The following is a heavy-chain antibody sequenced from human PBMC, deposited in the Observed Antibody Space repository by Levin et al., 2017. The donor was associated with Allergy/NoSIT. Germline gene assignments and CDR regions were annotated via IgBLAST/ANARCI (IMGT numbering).Heavy chain of an antibody. CDR1: GFIFSDYS. V-gene: IGHV3-23*01. CDR3: AKRRHDTSGYFDY. CDR2: ITASGGDT. Sequence: GGSLRLSCAASGFIFSDYSMTWVRQAPGKGLEWVSAITASGGDTDYPDSVKGRFTISRDNSKSTLYLEMYSLRVDDTAVYYCAKRRHDTSGYFDYWGQGTLVTVSS. D-gene: IGHD3-22*01. J-gene: IGHJ4*02.